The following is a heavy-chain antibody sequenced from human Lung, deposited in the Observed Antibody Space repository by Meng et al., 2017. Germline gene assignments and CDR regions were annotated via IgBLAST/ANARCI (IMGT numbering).Heavy chain of an antibody. CDR1: GGSISGSY. CDR3: ARERHSTIIRGVIDF. J-gene: IGHJ4*02. V-gene: IGHV4-34*01. Sequence: QGQPRQWGGGLLGPPGNPSPTCAVYGGSISGSYWSWIRQSPAKGLEWIGKINHGGSTNYNPSLESRVTISVDTPKNQFSLRLTSMTVADTAVYYCARERHSTIIRGVIDFWGQGALVTVSS. D-gene: IGHD3-10*01. CDR2: INHGGST.